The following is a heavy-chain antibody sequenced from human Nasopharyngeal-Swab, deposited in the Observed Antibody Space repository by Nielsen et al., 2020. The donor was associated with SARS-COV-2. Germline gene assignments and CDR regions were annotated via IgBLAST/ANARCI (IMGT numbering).Heavy chain of an antibody. CDR2: ISYDGSNK. J-gene: IGHJ6*02. V-gene: IGHV3-30*18. CDR3: AKEPGVLWFGELFSYGMDV. D-gene: IGHD3-10*01. CDR1: GFTFSSYG. Sequence: GESLKISCAASGFTFSSYGMHWVRQAPGKGLEWVAVISYDGSNKYYADSVKGRFTISRDNSKNTLYLQMNSLRAEDTAVYYCAKEPGVLWFGELFSYGMDVWGQGTTATVS.